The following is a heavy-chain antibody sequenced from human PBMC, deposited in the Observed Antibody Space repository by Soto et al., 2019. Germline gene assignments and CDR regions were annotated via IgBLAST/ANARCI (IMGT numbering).Heavy chain of an antibody. CDR3: ARVVHGGVYYYYGMDV. J-gene: IGHJ6*02. D-gene: IGHD2-8*02. CDR2: ISAYNGNT. Sequence: ASVKVSCKASGYTFTSYGISWVRQAPGQGLEWMGWISAYNGNTNHAQKLQGRVTMTTDTSTSTAYMKLRSLRSDDKAGYYCARVVHGGVYYYYGMDVWGQGTTVTVSS. CDR1: GYTFTSYG. V-gene: IGHV1-18*01.